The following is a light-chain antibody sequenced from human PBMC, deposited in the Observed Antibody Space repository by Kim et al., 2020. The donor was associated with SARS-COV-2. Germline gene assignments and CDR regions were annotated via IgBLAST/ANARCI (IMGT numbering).Light chain of an antibody. CDR2: DVS. CDR3: ASYTSSTTVA. V-gene: IGLV2-14*03. J-gene: IGLJ2*01. Sequence: QSALTQPASVSGSPGQSITISCTGTSSDVGSYNHVSWHQQHPGKAPKVMIYDVSNRPSGVSNRFSGSKSGNTASLTISGLQAEDEADYYCASYTSSTTVAFGGGTKLTVL. CDR1: SSDVGSYNH.